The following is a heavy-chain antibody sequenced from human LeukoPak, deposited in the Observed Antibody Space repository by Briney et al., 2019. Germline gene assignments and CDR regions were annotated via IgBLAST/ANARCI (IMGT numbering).Heavy chain of an antibody. J-gene: IGHJ4*02. D-gene: IGHD3-9*01. CDR1: GFTFSSYW. Sequence: GGSLRLSCAASGFTFSSYWMSWVRQAPGKGLEWVANIKHDGSEKYYVDSVKGRFTISRDNAKNSLYLQMNSLRAEDTALYYCATSPEYDILTGYHIDYWGQGTLVTVSS. CDR3: ATSPEYDILTGYHIDY. V-gene: IGHV3-7*03. CDR2: IKHDGSEK.